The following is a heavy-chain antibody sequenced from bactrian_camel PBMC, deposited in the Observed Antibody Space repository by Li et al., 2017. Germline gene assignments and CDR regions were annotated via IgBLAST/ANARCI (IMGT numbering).Heavy chain of an antibody. CDR1: GFTFSNYW. Sequence: HVQLVESGGGLVRPGGSLRLSCAASGFTFSNYWMHWVRQAPGKGLECVASIYSDGSGTYYADSVKGRFTNSRDNAKNTLYLQLNSLKTEDMAMYYCAKGGWVAIDYWGQGTQVTVS. V-gene: IGHV3S6*01. D-gene: IGHD2*01. J-gene: IGHJ4*01. CDR3: AKGGWVAIDY. CDR2: IYSDGSGT.